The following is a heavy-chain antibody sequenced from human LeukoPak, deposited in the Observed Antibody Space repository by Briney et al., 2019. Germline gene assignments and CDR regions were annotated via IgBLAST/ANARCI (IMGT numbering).Heavy chain of an antibody. J-gene: IGHJ4*02. V-gene: IGHV3-23*01. D-gene: IGHD6-13*01. CDR1: GFTFSSYA. CDR2: IIGSGSST. Sequence: GGSLRLSCAASGFTFSSYAMSWVREAPGKGLGWVSAIIGSGSSTYYADSVKGRFTISRDDSKNTLFLQMNSLRAEDTAVYYCAKDRAQQLVLDFWGQGTLVTVSS. CDR3: AKDRAQQLVLDF.